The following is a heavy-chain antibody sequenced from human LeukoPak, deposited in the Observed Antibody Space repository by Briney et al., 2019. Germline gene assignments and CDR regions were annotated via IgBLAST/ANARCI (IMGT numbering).Heavy chain of an antibody. Sequence: SETLSLTCTVSGGSISSYYWSWIRQPPGKGLERVGYIYYSGTTKYNPSLKSRVSISVDTSKNQFSLKLSSVTAAGTAVYYCARGVYIAAAQYAYWGQGTLVTVSS. CDR2: IYYSGTT. CDR1: GGSISSYY. D-gene: IGHD6-13*01. V-gene: IGHV4-59*01. J-gene: IGHJ4*02. CDR3: ARGVYIAAAQYAY.